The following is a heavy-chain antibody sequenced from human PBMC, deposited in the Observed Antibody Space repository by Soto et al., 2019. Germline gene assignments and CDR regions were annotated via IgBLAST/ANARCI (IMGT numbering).Heavy chain of an antibody. CDR2: IWYDGSNK. CDR1: GFTFSSYG. J-gene: IGHJ6*02. Sequence: QVQLVESGGGVVQPGRSLRLSCAASGFTFSSYGMHWVRQAPGKGLEWVAVIWYDGSNKYYADSVKGRFTISRDNSKNTLYLQMNSLRAKDTAVYYCAIDAGLGVNYYYYGMDVWGQGTTVTVSS. D-gene: IGHD3-10*01. CDR3: AIDAGLGVNYYYYGMDV. V-gene: IGHV3-33*01.